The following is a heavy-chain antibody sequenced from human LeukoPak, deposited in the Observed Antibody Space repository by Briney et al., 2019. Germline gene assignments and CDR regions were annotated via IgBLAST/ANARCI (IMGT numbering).Heavy chain of an antibody. V-gene: IGHV3-48*04. CDR2: ISSSSSTI. J-gene: IGHJ6*03. Sequence: GGSLRLSCAASGFTFSSYSMNWVRQAPGKGLEWVSYISSSSSTIYYADSVKGRFTISRDNAKNSLYLQMNSLRAEDTAVYYCARDSSHVVAPAATGGQFYYYYYMDVWGKGTTVTVSS. D-gene: IGHD2-2*01. CDR1: GFTFSSYS. CDR3: ARDSSHVVAPAATGGQFYYYYYMDV.